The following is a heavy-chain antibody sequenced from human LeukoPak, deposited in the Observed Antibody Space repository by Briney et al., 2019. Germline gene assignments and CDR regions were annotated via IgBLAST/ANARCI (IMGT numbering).Heavy chain of an antibody. Sequence: GGSLRLSCAASGFTFSNHWMTWVRQAPGKGLEWVAVISDDGRIKIYGDSVKGRLTISRDNSKNTLYLQMNSLRGEDTAVYYCARAAAETGSFRDNWFDPWGQGTLVTVSS. CDR1: GFTFSNHW. D-gene: IGHD3-9*01. CDR2: ISDDGRIK. J-gene: IGHJ5*02. V-gene: IGHV3-30*03. CDR3: ARAAAETGSFRDNWFDP.